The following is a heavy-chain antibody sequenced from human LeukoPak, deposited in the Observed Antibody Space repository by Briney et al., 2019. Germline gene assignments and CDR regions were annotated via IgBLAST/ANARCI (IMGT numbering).Heavy chain of an antibody. CDR2: ISGSGGST. CDR3: AKGQLDPNWFDP. J-gene: IGHJ5*02. CDR1: GFAFSSYA. V-gene: IGHV3-23*01. Sequence: GGSLRLSCAASGFAFSSYAMSWVRQAPGKGLEWVSAISGSGGSTYYADSVKGRFTISRDSSKNTLYLQMNSLRAEDTAVYYCAKGQLDPNWFDPWGQGTLVTVSS. D-gene: IGHD6-13*01.